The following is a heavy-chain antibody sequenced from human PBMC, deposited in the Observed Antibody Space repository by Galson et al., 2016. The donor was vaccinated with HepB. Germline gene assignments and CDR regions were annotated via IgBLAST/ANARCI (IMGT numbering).Heavy chain of an antibody. D-gene: IGHD4-23*01. CDR3: ARPRSNGGLNAFDV. Sequence: QSGAEVKKPGESLKISCQGFGYSFSSYWIAWVRQLPGKGLKCMGIIYPGDSDTRYSPSFQGHVTISADKSMDTAYVQWTSLKASDSAMYYCARPRSNGGLNAFDVWGQGTLVTVSS. V-gene: IGHV5-51*01. J-gene: IGHJ3*01. CDR2: IYPGDSDT. CDR1: GYSFSSYW.